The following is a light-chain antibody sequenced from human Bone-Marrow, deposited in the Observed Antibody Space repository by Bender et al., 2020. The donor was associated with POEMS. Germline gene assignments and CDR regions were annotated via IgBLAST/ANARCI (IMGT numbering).Light chain of an antibody. J-gene: IGLJ3*02. Sequence: QSVLTQPPSASGTPGQSVIISCSGSSSNIGSNIVNWYQQLPGTAPTLLIYSNNQRPSGVPARFSGSKSGTSASLAISDIQSEDEGDYYCSSWDDSLSGWVFGGGTKLTVL. V-gene: IGLV1-44*01. CDR1: SSNIGSNI. CDR2: SNN. CDR3: SSWDDSLSGWV.